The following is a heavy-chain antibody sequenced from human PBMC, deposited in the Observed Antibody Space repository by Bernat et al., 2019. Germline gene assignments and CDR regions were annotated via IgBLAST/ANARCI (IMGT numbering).Heavy chain of an antibody. V-gene: IGHV1-69*04. CDR1: GGTFSSYA. CDR3: ARSKRAPYCGGDCLDAFDI. Sequence: QVQLVQSGAEVKKPGSSVKVSCKASGGTFSSYAISWVRQAPGHGLEWMGRIIPILGIANYAQKFPARVTITADKSTSTAYMELSSLRSEDTAVYYCARSKRAPYCGGDCLDAFDIWGQGTMVTVSS. D-gene: IGHD2-21*02. J-gene: IGHJ3*02. CDR2: IIPILGIA.